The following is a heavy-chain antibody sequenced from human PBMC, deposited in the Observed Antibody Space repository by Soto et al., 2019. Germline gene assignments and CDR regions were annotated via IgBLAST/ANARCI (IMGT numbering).Heavy chain of an antibody. CDR1: GGSISSYY. D-gene: IGHD3-10*01. CDR2: IYYSGST. CDR3: ARHLSPYGSGSRYYYYYMDV. J-gene: IGHJ6*03. Sequence: SETLSLTCTVSGGSISSYYWSWIRQPPGKGLEWIGYIYYSGSTNYNPSLKSRVTISVDTSKNQFSLKLSPVTAADTAVYYCARHLSPYGSGSRYYYYYMDVWGKGTTVTVSS. V-gene: IGHV4-59*08.